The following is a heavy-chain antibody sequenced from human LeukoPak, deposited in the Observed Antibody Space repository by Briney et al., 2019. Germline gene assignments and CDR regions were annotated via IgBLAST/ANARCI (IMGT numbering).Heavy chain of an antibody. CDR3: ARGAAAGTNAYYSYYYMDV. CDR2: ISSTGTTI. CDR1: GFTFSDYY. D-gene: IGHD6-13*01. J-gene: IGHJ6*03. Sequence: SGGSLTLSCAASGFTFSDYYMSWIRQAPGKGLEWVSYISSTGTTIYYADSVKGRFTISRDNAKESLYLQMNSLRVEDTAVYYCARGAAAGTNAYYSYYYMDVWGKGTTVTVSS. V-gene: IGHV3-11*01.